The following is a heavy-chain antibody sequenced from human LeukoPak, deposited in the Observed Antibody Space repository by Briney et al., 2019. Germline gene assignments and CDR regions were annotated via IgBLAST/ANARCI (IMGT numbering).Heavy chain of an antibody. Sequence: SETLSLTCTVSGGSISSYYWSWIRQPPGKGLEWIGYIYYSGSTNYNPSLKSRVTISVDTSKNQFSLRLSSVTAADTAVYYCARGGHFGVVLFDYWGQGTLVTVSS. CDR2: IYYSGST. J-gene: IGHJ4*02. D-gene: IGHD3-3*01. V-gene: IGHV4-59*01. CDR1: GGSISSYY. CDR3: ARGGHFGVVLFDY.